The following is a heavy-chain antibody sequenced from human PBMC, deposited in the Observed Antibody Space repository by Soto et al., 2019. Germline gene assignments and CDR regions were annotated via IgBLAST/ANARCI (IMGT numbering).Heavy chain of an antibody. CDR3: EKGGLHLGELSLFSY. V-gene: IGHV3-23*01. CDR1: GFTFSSYA. J-gene: IGHJ4*02. D-gene: IGHD3-16*02. Sequence: GGSLRLSCAASGFTFSSYAMSWVRQAPGKGLEWVSAISGSGGSTYYADSVKGRFTISRDNSKNTLYLQMNSLRAEDTAVYYCEKGGLHLGELSLFSYWGQGTLVTVSS. CDR2: ISGSGGST.